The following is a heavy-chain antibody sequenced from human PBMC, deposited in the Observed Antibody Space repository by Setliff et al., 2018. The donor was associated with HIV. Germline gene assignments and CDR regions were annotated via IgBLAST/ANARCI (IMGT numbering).Heavy chain of an antibody. D-gene: IGHD3-3*01. V-gene: IGHV1-2*02. J-gene: IGHJ4*02. CDR3: ARLFYDYWSGFYSGDY. Sequence: ASVKVSCKASGYTFTVYYLHWLRQAPGQGLEWMGWMNPNSGGTNYAQKFQGRVTMTRDTSINTAFMELNSLRSDDTAVYYCARLFYDYWSGFYSGDYRGQGTLVTVSS. CDR2: MNPNSGGT. CDR1: GYTFTVYY.